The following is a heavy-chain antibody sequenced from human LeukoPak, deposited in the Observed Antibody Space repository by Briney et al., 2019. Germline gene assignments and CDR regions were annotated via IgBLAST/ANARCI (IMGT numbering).Heavy chain of an antibody. CDR1: EFHFSNYW. CDR3: ARVKWYYDSSGYLAY. D-gene: IGHD3-22*01. CDR2: IKEDGVEK. J-gene: IGHJ4*02. Sequence: GGSLRLSCAASEFHFSNYWMSWVRQAPGKGLEWVANIKEDGVEKYYVDSVRGRFTISRDNAKNSLSLQMNSLRAEDTAVYYCARVKWYYDSSGYLAYWGQGTLVTVSS. V-gene: IGHV3-7*01.